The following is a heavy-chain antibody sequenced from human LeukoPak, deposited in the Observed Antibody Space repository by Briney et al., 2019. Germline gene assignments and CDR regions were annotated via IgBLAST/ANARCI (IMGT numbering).Heavy chain of an antibody. CDR2: ISSGGGST. CDR1: GFTFSSYA. D-gene: IGHD4-11*01. Sequence: GGSLRLSCAASGFTFSSYARSWVRQAPGKGLEWVSSISSGGGSTYYADSVKGRFTISRDNSKNTLYLQMNSLRAEDAAVYYCVKDRTGNYVAWFDPWGQGTLVTVSS. J-gene: IGHJ5*02. V-gene: IGHV3-23*01. CDR3: VKDRTGNYVAWFDP.